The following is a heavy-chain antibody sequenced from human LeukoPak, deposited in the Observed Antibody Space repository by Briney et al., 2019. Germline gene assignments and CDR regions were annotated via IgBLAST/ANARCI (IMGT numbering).Heavy chain of an antibody. V-gene: IGHV4-59*01. CDR1: GGSISSFS. CDR3: ARVGGLWFGVNYFDY. CDR2: IYYSGST. Sequence: SETLSLTCTVSGGSISSFSWSWIRQPPGKGLEWIGFIYYSGSTNYNPSLKNRVTIFVDRSKNQFSLKLTSVTAADTAVYYCARVGGLWFGVNYFDYWGQGTLVTVSS. D-gene: IGHD3-10*01. J-gene: IGHJ4*02.